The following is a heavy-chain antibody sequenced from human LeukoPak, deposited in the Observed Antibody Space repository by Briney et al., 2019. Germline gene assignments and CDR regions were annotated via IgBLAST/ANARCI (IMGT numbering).Heavy chain of an antibody. V-gene: IGHV5-51*01. CDR1: GYIFATYW. J-gene: IGHJ4*02. D-gene: IGHD2-2*03. CDR3: ARPPSRGYSSSFEY. CDR2: IYPDESNI. Sequence: GASLKISCKGSGYIFATYWIAWVRQMPRKGLEWMGIIYPDESNIRYSPSFQGQVTISADKSISTAYLQWSSLKASDTAIYHCARPPSRGYSSSFEYWGQGTLVTVSS.